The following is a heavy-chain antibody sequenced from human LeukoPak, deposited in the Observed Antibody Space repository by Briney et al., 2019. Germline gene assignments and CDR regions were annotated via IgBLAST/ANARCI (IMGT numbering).Heavy chain of an antibody. CDR1: GFTFSSYA. CDR3: AKDTYSNYYGMDV. V-gene: IGHV3-23*01. J-gene: IGHJ6*02. D-gene: IGHD4-11*01. Sequence: PGGSLRLSCAASGFTFSSYAMSWVRQAPGKGLEWVSAISGSGGSTYYADSVKGRFTISRDNSKNTLYLQMNSLRAEDTALYYCAKDTYSNYYGMDVWGQGTTVTVSS. CDR2: ISGSGGST.